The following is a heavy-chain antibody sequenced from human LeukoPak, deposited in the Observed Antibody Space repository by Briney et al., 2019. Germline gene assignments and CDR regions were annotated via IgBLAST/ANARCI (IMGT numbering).Heavy chain of an antibody. J-gene: IGHJ4*02. Sequence: GGSLRLSCAASGFTFSSYAMSWVRQAPGKGLEWVSSISHTGGSAYYVDSVKGRFTVSRDNSKNTLFLQMNSLRAEDTAVYYCARSYNIGWYYFDFWGQGTLVTVSS. CDR3: ARSYNIGWYYFDF. CDR1: GFTFSSYA. D-gene: IGHD6-19*01. V-gene: IGHV3-23*01. CDR2: ISHTGGSA.